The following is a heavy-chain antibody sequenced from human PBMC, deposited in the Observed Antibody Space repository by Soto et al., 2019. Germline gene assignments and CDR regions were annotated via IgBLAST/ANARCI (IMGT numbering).Heavy chain of an antibody. CDR3: ARERPERVSVAIDEDYYYYYMDV. Sequence: PSETLSLTCTVSGDSISSYYWNWIRQPPGKGLEWIGYISYSGSTSYNPSLKSRVTISVDTSKNQFSLKLRSVTAADTAVYYCARERPERVSVAIDEDYYYYYMDVWGKGTTVTVSS. D-gene: IGHD2-2*02. CDR1: GDSISSYY. CDR2: ISYSGST. V-gene: IGHV4-59*01. J-gene: IGHJ6*03.